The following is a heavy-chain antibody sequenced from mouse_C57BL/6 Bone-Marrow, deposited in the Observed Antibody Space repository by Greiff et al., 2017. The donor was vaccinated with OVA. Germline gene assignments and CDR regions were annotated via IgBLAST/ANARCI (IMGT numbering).Heavy chain of an antibody. CDR3: APLRAWFAY. CDR2: IYPGDGDT. V-gene: IGHV1-82*01. CDR1: GYAFSSSW. J-gene: IGHJ3*01. D-gene: IGHD2-12*01. Sequence: SGPELVKPGASVKISCKASGYAFSSSWMNWVKQRPGKGLEWIGRIYPGDGDTNYNGKFKGKATLTADKSSSTAYMQLSSLTSEDSAVYFCAPLRAWFAYWGQGTLVTVSA.